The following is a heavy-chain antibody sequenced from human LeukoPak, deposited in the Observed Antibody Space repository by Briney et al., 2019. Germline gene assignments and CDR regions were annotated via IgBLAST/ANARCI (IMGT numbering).Heavy chain of an antibody. V-gene: IGHV1-18*01. Sequence: GASVKVSCKASGYTFTNYGISWVRQAPGQGLEWMGWISAYSGYTHYAQKIQGRVTVTTEASTSTAYMELRSLTSYDTAVYYCARDAVSTTTAGGIDYWGQGTLVTDSS. D-gene: IGHD5/OR15-5a*01. CDR2: ISAYSGYT. CDR3: ARDAVSTTTAGGIDY. J-gene: IGHJ4*02. CDR1: GYTFTNYG.